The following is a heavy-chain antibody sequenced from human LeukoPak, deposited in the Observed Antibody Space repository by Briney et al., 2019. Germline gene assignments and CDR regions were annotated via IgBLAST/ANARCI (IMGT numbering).Heavy chain of an antibody. V-gene: IGHV1-18*01. D-gene: IGHD1-14*01. CDR3: ARGGNPVYYYYMDV. CDR1: GYTFTSYD. CDR2: ISAYNGKT. J-gene: IGHJ6*03. Sequence: ASVKVSCKASGYTFTSYDINWVRQAPGQGLEWMGWISAYNGKTNYAQKLQGRVTLTTDTSTSTAYMELRSLRSDDTAVYYCARGGNPVYYYYMDVWGKGTTVTVSS.